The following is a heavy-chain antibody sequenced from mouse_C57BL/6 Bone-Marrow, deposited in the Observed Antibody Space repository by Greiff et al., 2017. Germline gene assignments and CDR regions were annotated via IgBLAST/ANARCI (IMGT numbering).Heavy chain of an antibody. CDR1: GFTFRDYY. V-gene: IGHV5-12*01. D-gene: IGHD2-3*01. CDR3: TRRGYDGYYDYAMDY. CDR2: ISNGGGST. J-gene: IGHJ4*01. Sequence: EVKLVESGGGLVQPGGSLKLSCAASGFTFRDYYMYWVRQTPEKRLEWVAYISNGGGSTYYPDTLKGRFTISRNNAKNTLYLQMSRRKSEDTASYYCTRRGYDGYYDYAMDYWGQGTSVTVSS.